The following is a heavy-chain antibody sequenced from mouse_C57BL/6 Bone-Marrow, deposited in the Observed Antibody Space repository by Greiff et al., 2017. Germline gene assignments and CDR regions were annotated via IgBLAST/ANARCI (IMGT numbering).Heavy chain of an antibody. D-gene: IGHD2-1*01. J-gene: IGHJ2*01. Sequence: EVKLMESGGGLVQPGGSLKLSCAASGFTFSDYYMYWVRQTPEKRLEWVAYISNGGGSTYYPDTVKGRFTISRDNAKNTLYLQMSRLKSEDTAMYYCARHGNYPFDYWGQGTTLTVSS. CDR2: ISNGGGST. V-gene: IGHV5-12*01. CDR1: GFTFSDYY. CDR3: ARHGNYPFDY.